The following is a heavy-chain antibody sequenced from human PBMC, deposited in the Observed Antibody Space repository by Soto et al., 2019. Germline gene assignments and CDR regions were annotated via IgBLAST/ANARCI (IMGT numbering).Heavy chain of an antibody. CDR2: ISYDGSNK. J-gene: IGHJ5*02. Sequence: QVQLVESGGGVVQPGRSLRLSCAASGFTFSSYAMHWVRQAPGKGLEWVAVISYDGSNKYYADSVKGRFTISRDNSKNTLYLQMNSLRAEDTAVYYCAREIVQHDYGDYDWFDPWGQGTLVTVSS. D-gene: IGHD4-17*01. CDR1: GFTFSSYA. CDR3: AREIVQHDYGDYDWFDP. V-gene: IGHV3-30-3*01.